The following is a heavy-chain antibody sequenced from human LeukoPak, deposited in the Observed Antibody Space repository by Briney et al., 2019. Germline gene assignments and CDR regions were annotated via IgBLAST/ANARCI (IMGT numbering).Heavy chain of an antibody. D-gene: IGHD6-13*01. V-gene: IGHV3-21*01. Sequence: GGSLRLSCAASGFTFSSYSMNWVRQAPGKGLEWVSSISSSSSYIYYADSVKGRFTISRDNAKNSLYLQMNSLRAEDTAVYYCARVIAAAGIDYWGQGTLITVSS. CDR3: ARVIAAAGIDY. J-gene: IGHJ4*02. CDR1: GFTFSSYS. CDR2: ISSSSSYI.